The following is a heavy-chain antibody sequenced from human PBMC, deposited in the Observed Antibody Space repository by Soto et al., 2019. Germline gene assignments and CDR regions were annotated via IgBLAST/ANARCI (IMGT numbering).Heavy chain of an antibody. V-gene: IGHV4-31*03. CDR2: IYYSGST. CDR3: ARDIAWNDYYYYGMDV. J-gene: IGHJ6*02. Sequence: PSETLSLTCTVSGGSISGYYWSWIRQHPGKGLEWIGYIYYSGSTYYNPSLKSRVTISVDTSKNQFSLKLSSVTAADTAVYYCARDIAWNDYYYYGMDVWGQGTTVTVSS. D-gene: IGHD1-1*01. CDR1: GGSISGYY.